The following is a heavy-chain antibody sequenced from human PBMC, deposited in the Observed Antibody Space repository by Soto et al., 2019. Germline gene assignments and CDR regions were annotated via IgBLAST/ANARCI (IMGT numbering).Heavy chain of an antibody. CDR1: GFSFSSYA. CDR3: AKGSIEYSASVDN. CDR2: ISARGGSS. Sequence: DVQLLESGGGLVQPGGSLRLSCAASGFSFSSYAMVWVRQAPGKGLEWVAVISARGGSSYFADSEKGRFTLSRDNSKNVLSLEMNSLRAEDTAIYFCAKGSIEYSASVDNWGQGTLVVVSS. J-gene: IGHJ4*02. D-gene: IGHD5-12*01. V-gene: IGHV3-23*01.